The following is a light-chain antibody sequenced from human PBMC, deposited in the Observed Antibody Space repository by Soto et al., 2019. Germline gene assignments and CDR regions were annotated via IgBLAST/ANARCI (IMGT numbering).Light chain of an antibody. V-gene: IGLV1-51*02. CDR3: GTWDTSLSADV. J-gene: IGLJ1*01. CDR2: ETN. Sequence: QSVLTQPPSVSAAPGQKVTISCSGSSSDIGNNYVSWYQHIPGTPPKLLIYETNKRPSGIPDRFSASKSGTSASLGITGLQTGDEADHYCGTWDTSLSADVFGIGTKLTFL. CDR1: SSDIGNNY.